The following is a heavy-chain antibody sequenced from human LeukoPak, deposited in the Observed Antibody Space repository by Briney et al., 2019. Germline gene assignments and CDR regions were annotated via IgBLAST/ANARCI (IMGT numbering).Heavy chain of an antibody. CDR3: ARRTTYVGWRPSESPSCFDY. CDR2: IYHSGTT. J-gene: IGHJ4*02. V-gene: IGHV4-59*04. Sequence: SETLSLTCTVSGGSISSYYWSWIRQPPGKGLEWIGSIYHSGTTYYNPSLKSRVTISLDTSKNQFSLKLTSVTAADTAVFYCARRTTYVGWRPSESPSCFDYWGQGILVTVSS. D-gene: IGHD2-21*02. CDR1: GGSISSYY.